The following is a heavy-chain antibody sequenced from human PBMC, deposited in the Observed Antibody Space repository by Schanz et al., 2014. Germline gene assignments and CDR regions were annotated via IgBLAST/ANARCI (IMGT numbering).Heavy chain of an antibody. Sequence: QVQLVESGGTLVKPGGSLRLSCVVSGFTFSDYYLSWIRQAPGKGLEWVSYISSSSIYTNYADSVKGRFTISRDNAKNSLYLQMNSLRDEDTALYYCAKDLNRVATAPQSWGQGTLVTVSS. CDR3: AKDLNRVATAPQS. V-gene: IGHV3-11*05. CDR2: ISSSSIYT. J-gene: IGHJ5*02. D-gene: IGHD5-12*01. CDR1: GFTFSDYY.